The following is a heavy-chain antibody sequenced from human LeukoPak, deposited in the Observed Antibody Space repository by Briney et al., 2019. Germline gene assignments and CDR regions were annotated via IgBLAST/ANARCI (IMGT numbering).Heavy chain of an antibody. D-gene: IGHD3-9*01. V-gene: IGHV3-20*04. CDR2: INWNGGST. CDR3: ARVKGDILGWDAFDI. CDR1: GFTFDDYG. Sequence: EGSLRLSCAASGFTFDDYGMSWVRQAPGKGLEWVSGINWNGGSTGYADSVKGRFTISRDNAKNSLYLQMNSLRAEDTALYYCARVKGDILGWDAFDIWGQGTMVTVSS. J-gene: IGHJ3*02.